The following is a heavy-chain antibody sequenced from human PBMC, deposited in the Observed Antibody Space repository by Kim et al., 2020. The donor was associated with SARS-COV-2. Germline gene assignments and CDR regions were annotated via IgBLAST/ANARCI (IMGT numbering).Heavy chain of an antibody. CDR1: GYSISSGYY. V-gene: IGHV4-38-2*02. D-gene: IGHD3-16*02. CDR3: ARIGRSVSGIYYVWGSYRAS. Sequence: SETLSLTCTVSGYSISSGYYWGWIRQPPGKGLEWIGSIYHSGSTYYNPSLKSRVTISVDTSKNQFSLKLSSVTAADTAVYYCARIGRSVSGIYYVWGSYRASWGQGTLVTVSS. CDR2: IYHSGST. J-gene: IGHJ4*02.